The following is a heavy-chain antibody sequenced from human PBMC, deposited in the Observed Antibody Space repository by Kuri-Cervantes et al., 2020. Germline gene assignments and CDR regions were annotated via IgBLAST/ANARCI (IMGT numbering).Heavy chain of an antibody. CDR2: ISSNGGST. V-gene: IGHV3-64*01. D-gene: IGHD3-3*01. CDR1: GFTFSSYA. Sequence: GESLKISCAAAGFTFSSYAMHWVRQAPGKGLEYVSAISSNGGSTYYANSVKGRFTISRDNSKNTLYLQMGSLRAEDTAVYYCARVGVGLYGMDVWGQGTTVTVSS. CDR3: ARVGVGLYGMDV. J-gene: IGHJ6*02.